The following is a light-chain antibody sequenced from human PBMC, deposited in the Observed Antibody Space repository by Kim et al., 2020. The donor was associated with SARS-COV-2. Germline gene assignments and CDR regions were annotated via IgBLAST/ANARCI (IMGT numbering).Light chain of an antibody. Sequence: QSALTPPASVSASPGPSITISCTCTSSDVGGYDYVSWFLQHPAKAPKIMFYDVSSRPSGVSNRFSGSKSRNTASLTISGLQAEYEADYSCSSYTASTPDVFGTGTKVTVL. V-gene: IGLV2-14*03. J-gene: IGLJ1*01. CDR1: SSDVGGYDY. CDR2: DVS. CDR3: SSYTASTPDV.